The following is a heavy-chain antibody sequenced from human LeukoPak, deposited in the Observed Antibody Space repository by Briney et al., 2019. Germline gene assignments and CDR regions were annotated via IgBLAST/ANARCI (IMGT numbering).Heavy chain of an antibody. J-gene: IGHJ4*02. CDR1: DFSVNNNY. Sequence: GGSLRLSCAASDFSVNNNYVDWVRQAPGKGLEWVSCMDNFGIKTYADSVQGRFTVSRDSSRNMVFLQMNSLRVEDTAVYYCAGGKYYGSGTRPGYLGYWGLGAMVTVSS. D-gene: IGHD3-10*01. CDR2: MDNFGIK. CDR3: AGGKYYGSGTRPGYLGY. V-gene: IGHV3-53*01.